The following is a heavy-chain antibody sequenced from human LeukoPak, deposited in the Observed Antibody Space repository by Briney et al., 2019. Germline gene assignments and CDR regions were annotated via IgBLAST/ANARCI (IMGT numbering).Heavy chain of an antibody. CDR2: INPSGGST. CDR1: GYTFTSYY. D-gene: IGHD2-15*01. CDR3: ARDDCSGGSCYGH. Sequence: ASVKVSCKASGYTFTSYYMHWVRQAPGQGLEWMGIINPSGGSTSYAQKFQGRVTMTTDTSTSTAYMELRSLRSDDTAVYYCARDDCSGGSCYGHWGQGTLVTVSS. V-gene: IGHV1-46*01. J-gene: IGHJ4*02.